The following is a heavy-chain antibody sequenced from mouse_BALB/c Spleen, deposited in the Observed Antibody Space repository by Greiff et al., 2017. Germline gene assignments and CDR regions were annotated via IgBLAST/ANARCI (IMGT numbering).Heavy chain of an antibody. V-gene: IGHV3-2*02. D-gene: IGHD1-1*01. CDR3: ARGITTVVAPDY. CDR2: ISYSGST. Sequence: VQLVESGPGLVKPSQSLSLTCTVTGYSITSDYAWNWIRQFPGNKLEWMGYISYSGSTSYNPSLKSRISITRDTSKNQFFLQLNSVTTEDTATYYCARGITTVVAPDYWGQGTTLTVSS. J-gene: IGHJ2*01. CDR1: GYSITSDYA.